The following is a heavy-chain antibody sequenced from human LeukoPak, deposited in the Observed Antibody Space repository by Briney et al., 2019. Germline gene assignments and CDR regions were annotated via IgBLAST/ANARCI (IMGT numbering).Heavy chain of an antibody. Sequence: GGSLRLSCAASGFTFSGFEMNWVRQAPGKGLEWVSYISSSGSTRYYADSVEGRFTVSRDNAKNSLYLQMNSLRAEDTAVYYCARDPVNCGGDCYQASGQGTLVTVSS. J-gene: IGHJ5*02. CDR1: GFTFSGFE. D-gene: IGHD2-21*02. CDR2: ISSSGSTR. CDR3: ARDPVNCGGDCYQA. V-gene: IGHV3-48*03.